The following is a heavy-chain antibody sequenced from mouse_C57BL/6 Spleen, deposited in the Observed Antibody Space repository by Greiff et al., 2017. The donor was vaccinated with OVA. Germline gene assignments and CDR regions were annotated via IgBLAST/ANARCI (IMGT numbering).Heavy chain of an antibody. CDR2: INPNNGGT. V-gene: IGHV1-22*01. CDR3: ARSRTGTGWYFDV. Sequence: EVQVVESGPELVKPGASVKMSCKASGYTFTDYNMHWVKQSHGKSLEWIGYINPNNGGTSYNQKFKGKATLTVNKSSSTAYMELRSLTSEDSAVYYCARSRTGTGWYFDVWGTGTTVTVSS. CDR1: GYTFTDYN. D-gene: IGHD4-1*01. J-gene: IGHJ1*03.